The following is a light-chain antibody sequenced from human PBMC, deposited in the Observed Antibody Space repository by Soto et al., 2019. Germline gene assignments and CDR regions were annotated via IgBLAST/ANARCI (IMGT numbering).Light chain of an antibody. J-gene: IGLJ1*01. CDR3: RSRAGSNCYV. CDR1: SSDVGGYNY. V-gene: IGLV2-8*01. CDR2: EVS. Sequence: QSVLTQPPSASGSPGQSVTISCTGTSSDVGGYNYVSWYQQHPGKAPKLMIYEVSKRPSGVPDRFSGSKSGNTASLTVSGVQAEDEADYYCRSRAGSNCYVFGTGNKVTVL.